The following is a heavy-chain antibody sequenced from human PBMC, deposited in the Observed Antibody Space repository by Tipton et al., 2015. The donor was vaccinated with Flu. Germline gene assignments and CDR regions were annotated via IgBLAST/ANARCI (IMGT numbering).Heavy chain of an antibody. Sequence: LRLSCSVSGGPISSYYWSWIRQPAGKGLEWIGRIYTSGSTNYNPSLKSRVTMSVDTSKNQFSLKLSSVTAADTAVYYCARERTYYYGSGSYTNWFDPWGQGTLVTVSS. CDR3: ARERTYYYGSGSYTNWFDP. CDR1: GGPISSYY. D-gene: IGHD3-10*01. V-gene: IGHV4-4*07. J-gene: IGHJ5*02. CDR2: IYTSGST.